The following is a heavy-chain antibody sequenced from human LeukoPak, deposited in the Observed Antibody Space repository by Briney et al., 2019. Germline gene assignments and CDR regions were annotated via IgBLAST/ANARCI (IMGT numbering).Heavy chain of an antibody. CDR1: GGTFSSYA. V-gene: IGHV1-69*04. CDR3: ARPLLYAHGAFDI. Sequence: SVKVSCKASGGTFSSYAISWVRQAPGQGLEWMGRIIPILGIANYAQKFQGRVTITADKSTSTAYMELSSLRSEDTAVYYCARPLLYAHGAFDIWGQGTMVTVSS. D-gene: IGHD2-2*01. J-gene: IGHJ3*02. CDR2: IIPILGIA.